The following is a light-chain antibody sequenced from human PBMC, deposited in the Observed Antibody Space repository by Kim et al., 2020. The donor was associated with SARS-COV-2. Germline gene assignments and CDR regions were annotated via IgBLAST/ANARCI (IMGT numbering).Light chain of an antibody. V-gene: IGKV3-20*01. CDR3: QQYDSPPRT. CDR1: QSVRSNY. Sequence: SPGERATLSCRASQSVRSNYLAWFQQKPGQAPRLLVYGASSRATGIPDRFSGSGSGTDFTLTISRLEPEDFAVYYCQQYDSPPRTFGQGTKVDIK. CDR2: GAS. J-gene: IGKJ1*01.